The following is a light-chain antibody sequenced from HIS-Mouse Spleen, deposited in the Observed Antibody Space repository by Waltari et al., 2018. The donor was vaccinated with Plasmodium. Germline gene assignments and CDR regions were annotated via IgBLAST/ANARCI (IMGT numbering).Light chain of an antibody. V-gene: IGLV2-23*03. Sequence: QSALTQPASVSGSPGPSITISCTGTSSDVGRYNLVFWYQQHPGKAPKLMIYEGSKRPSGVSNRFSGSKSGNTASLTISGLQAEDEADYYCCSYAGSSTFVFGGGTKLTVL. CDR3: CSYAGSSTFV. CDR1: SSDVGRYNL. CDR2: EGS. J-gene: IGLJ3*02.